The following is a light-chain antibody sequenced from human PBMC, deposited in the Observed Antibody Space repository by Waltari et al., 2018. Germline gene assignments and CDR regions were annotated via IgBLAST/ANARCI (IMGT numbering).Light chain of an antibody. Sequence: DAQMTQSPSSLSASVGGRVTITCRASQGIDNSLAWYQQKPGKAPKLLLFDASTLESGVPSRFSGSGSGAHYTLTITSLQPDDFGTYYCQQYYNTPRTFGQGTKVEIK. CDR3: QQYYNTPRT. CDR2: DAS. V-gene: IGKV1-NL1*01. CDR1: QGIDNS. J-gene: IGKJ1*01.